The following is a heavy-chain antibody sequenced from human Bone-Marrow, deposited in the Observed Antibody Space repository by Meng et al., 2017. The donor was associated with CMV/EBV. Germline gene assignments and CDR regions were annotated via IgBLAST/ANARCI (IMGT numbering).Heavy chain of an antibody. CDR1: GYTFTGYY. CDR3: ARGRPAHCSSTSCYWNWFDP. J-gene: IGHJ5*02. V-gene: IGHV1-2*02. D-gene: IGHD2-2*01. CDR2: INPNSGGT. Sequence: ASVKVSCKASGYTFTGYYMHWVRQAPGQGLEWMGWINPNSGGTNYAQKFQGRVTTTRDTSISTAYMELSRLRSDDTAVYYCARGRPAHCSSTSCYWNWFDPWGQGTLVTVSS.